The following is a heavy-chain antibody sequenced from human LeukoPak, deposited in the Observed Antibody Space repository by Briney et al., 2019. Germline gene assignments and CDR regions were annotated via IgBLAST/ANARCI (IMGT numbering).Heavy chain of an antibody. J-gene: IGHJ4*02. CDR2: IYDSGST. CDR1: GGSISSYY. D-gene: IGHD6-13*01. CDR3: ARGPRARAPSGVAIAAAGTFDY. Sequence: SETLSLTCTVSGGSISSYYWSWIRQPPGRGLEWIGYIYDSGSTNYNPSLKSRVTISVDTSKNQFSLKLSSVTAANTAVYYCARGPRARAPSGVAIAAAGTFDYWGQGALVTVSS. V-gene: IGHV4-59*12.